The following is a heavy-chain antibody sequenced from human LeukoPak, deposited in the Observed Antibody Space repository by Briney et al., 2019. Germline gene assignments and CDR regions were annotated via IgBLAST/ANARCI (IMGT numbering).Heavy chain of an antibody. CDR1: GFTVSSNY. V-gene: IGHV3-53*01. CDR2: IYSGGST. D-gene: IGHD1-26*01. CDR3: ARERGRGRDSPWFDY. Sequence: GGSLRLSCAASGFTVSSNYMSWVRQAPGKGLEWVSVIYSGGSTYYADSVKGRFTISRDNSKNTLYLQMNSLRAEDTAVYYCARERGRGRDSPWFDYWGQGTLVTVSS. J-gene: IGHJ4*02.